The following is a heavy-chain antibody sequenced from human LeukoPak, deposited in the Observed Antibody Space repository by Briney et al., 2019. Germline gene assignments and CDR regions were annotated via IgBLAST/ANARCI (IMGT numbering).Heavy chain of an antibody. Sequence: SRVTISVDTSKNQFSLKLSSVTAADTAVYYCARMGTELRFLEWGYYYGMDVWGQGTTVTVSS. V-gene: IGHV4-34*01. CDR3: ARMGTELRFLEWGYYYGMDV. J-gene: IGHJ6*02. D-gene: IGHD3-3*01.